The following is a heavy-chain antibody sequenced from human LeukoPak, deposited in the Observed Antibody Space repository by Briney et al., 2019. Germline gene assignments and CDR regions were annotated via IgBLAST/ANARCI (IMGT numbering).Heavy chain of an antibody. J-gene: IGHJ4*02. CDR3: ARVGGAYDSSGGY. CDR1: GYTFTSYD. V-gene: IGHV1-8*01. CDR2: MNPNSGNT. Sequence: GASVKVSCKASGYTFTSYDINWVRQATGQGLEWMGWMNPNSGNTGYAQKFQGRVTMTSDTSTSTVSVELSGLRLEDTAVYYCARVGGAYDSSGGYWGQGTLVTVSS. D-gene: IGHD5-12*01.